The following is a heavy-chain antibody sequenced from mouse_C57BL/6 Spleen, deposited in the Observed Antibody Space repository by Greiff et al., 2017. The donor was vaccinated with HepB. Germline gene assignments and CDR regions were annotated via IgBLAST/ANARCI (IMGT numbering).Heavy chain of an antibody. Sequence: EVQLQQSGPVLVKPGASVKMSCKASGYTFTDYYMNWVKQSHGKSLEWIGVINPYNGGTSYNQKFKGKATLTVDKSSSTAYMELNSLTSEDSAVYYCERRGVGADFDYWGQGTTLTVSS. CDR2: INPYNGGT. J-gene: IGHJ2*01. CDR1: GYTFTDYY. D-gene: IGHD1-1*02. CDR3: ERRGVGADFDY. V-gene: IGHV1-19*01.